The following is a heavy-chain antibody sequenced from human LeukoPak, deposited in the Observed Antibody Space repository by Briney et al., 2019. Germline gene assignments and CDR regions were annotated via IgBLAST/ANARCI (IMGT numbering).Heavy chain of an antibody. CDR2: IYYSGST. CDR3: ASPLSPIDY. V-gene: IGHV4-39*01. CDR1: GGSISSSSYY. D-gene: IGHD3-3*01. J-gene: IGHJ4*02. Sequence: SETLSLTCTVSGGSISSSSYYWGWIRQPPGKGLEWIGSIYYSGSTYYNPSLKSRVTISVDTSKNQFSLKLSSVTAADTAVYYCASPLSPIDYWGQGTLVTVSS.